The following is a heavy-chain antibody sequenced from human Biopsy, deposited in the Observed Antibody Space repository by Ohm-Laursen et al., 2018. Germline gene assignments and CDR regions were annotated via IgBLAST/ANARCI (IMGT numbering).Heavy chain of an antibody. V-gene: IGHV4-59*01. CDR1: GGSIISYY. CDR3: ARTPRDSFWSGSYKRGLWFDP. CDR2: VYNGGIT. D-gene: IGHD3-3*01. J-gene: IGHJ5*02. Sequence: GTLSLTRSVSGGSIISYYWTWIRQPSGKGLEWIGHVYNGGITNYNPSLKSRVTISKDTSKNQFSLQVNSVTAADTAVYYCARTPRDSFWSGSYKRGLWFDPWGQGTLVIVSS.